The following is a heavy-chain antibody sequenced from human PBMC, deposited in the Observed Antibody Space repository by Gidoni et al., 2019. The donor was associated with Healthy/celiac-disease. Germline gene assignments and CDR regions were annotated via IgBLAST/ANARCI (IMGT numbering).Heavy chain of an antibody. CDR2: INSDGSST. CDR3: ARAGGWLVFDY. V-gene: IGHV3-74*01. D-gene: IGHD6-19*01. Sequence: EVQLVESGGGLVQPGGSLRRSCAASGSTFSSYWMHLVCQAPGRGLVWVLRINSDGSSTSYADSVKGRFTISRDNAKNMLYLQMNSLRAEDTAVYYCARAGGWLVFDYWGQGTLVTVSS. CDR1: GSTFSSYW. J-gene: IGHJ4*02.